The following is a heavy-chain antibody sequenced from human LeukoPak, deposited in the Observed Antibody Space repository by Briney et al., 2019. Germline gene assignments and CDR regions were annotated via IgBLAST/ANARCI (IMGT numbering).Heavy chain of an antibody. CDR1: GFTVSSNY. CDR2: INGSGGRT. CDR3: ARDRVTDFWSGYYTNYFDY. J-gene: IGHJ4*02. D-gene: IGHD3-3*01. Sequence: PGGSLRLSCAASGFTVSSNYMSWVRQAPGKGLEWVSDINGSGGRTYYADSVKGRFTISRDNSKSTLLLQMNSLRAEDTAVYYCARDRVTDFWSGYYTNYFDYWGQGTLVTVSS. V-gene: IGHV3-66*01.